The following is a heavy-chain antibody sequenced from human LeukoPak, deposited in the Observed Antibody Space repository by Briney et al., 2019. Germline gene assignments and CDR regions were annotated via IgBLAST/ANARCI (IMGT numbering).Heavy chain of an antibody. CDR2: IKSKTDGGTT. J-gene: IGHJ4*02. V-gene: IGHV3-15*01. CDR3: TRPYCTNGVCRGYFDY. D-gene: IGHD2-8*01. CDR1: GFTFSDYY. Sequence: GGSLRLSCAASGFTFSDYYMSWVRQAPGKGLEWVGRIKSKTDGGTTDYAAPVKGRFTISRDDSKNTLYLQMNSLKTEDTAVYYCTRPYCTNGVCRGYFDYWGQGTLVTVSS.